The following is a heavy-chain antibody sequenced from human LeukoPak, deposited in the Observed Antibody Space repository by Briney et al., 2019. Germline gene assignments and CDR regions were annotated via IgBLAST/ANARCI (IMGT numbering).Heavy chain of an antibody. Sequence: GGSLRLSCAASGFTFSNYWMSWVRQAPGKGLEGVANTNQDGSEKYYVDSVKGRFTISRDNAKNSLYLQMNSLRAEDTAVYYCARRDTSGWYYFDYWGQGTLVTVSS. CDR1: GFTFSNYW. V-gene: IGHV3-7*01. D-gene: IGHD6-19*01. CDR2: TNQDGSEK. CDR3: ARRDTSGWYYFDY. J-gene: IGHJ4*02.